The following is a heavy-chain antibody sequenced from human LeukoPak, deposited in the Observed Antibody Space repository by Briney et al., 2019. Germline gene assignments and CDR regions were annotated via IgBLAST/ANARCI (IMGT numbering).Heavy chain of an antibody. J-gene: IGHJ4*02. CDR2: INHSGST. V-gene: IGHV4-34*01. D-gene: IGHD2-15*01. Sequence: SETLSLACAVYGGSFSGYYWSWIRQPPGKGLEWIGEINHSGSTNYNPSLKSRVTISVDTFKNQFSLKLSSVTAADTAVYYCARGGEGLVVVVAATQFDYWGQGTLVTVSS. CDR1: GGSFSGYY. CDR3: ARGGEGLVVVVAATQFDY.